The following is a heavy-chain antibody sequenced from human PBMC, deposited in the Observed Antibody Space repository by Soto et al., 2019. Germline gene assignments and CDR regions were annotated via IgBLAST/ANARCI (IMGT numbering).Heavy chain of an antibody. V-gene: IGHV4-39*01. CDR3: ARHSGPYSSSWFDY. Sequence: AXGTLSLTCSVSGGSISSSNFYGGWIRQPPGKGLEWIGSIYYSGSTYYNPSLRSRLTISVDTSKSQFSLKLSSVTAADTAVYYCARHSGPYSSSWFDYWGQGALVTVSS. CDR1: GGSISSSNFY. CDR2: IYYSGST. D-gene: IGHD6-13*01. J-gene: IGHJ5*01.